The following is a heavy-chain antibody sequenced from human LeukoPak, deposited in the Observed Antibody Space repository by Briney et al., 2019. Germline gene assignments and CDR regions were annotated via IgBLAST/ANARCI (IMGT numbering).Heavy chain of an antibody. V-gene: IGHV3-15*07. CDR3: TTGGNVIVADTRAFDI. Sequence: GGSLRLSCAASGFTFSNAWMNWVRQAPGNGLEWVGRIKSTLDGGTTDLAAPVKGRFTVSRDDSKKMLYLQMNSLKTEDTAVYYCTTGGNVIVADTRAFDIWGQGTMVTVSS. J-gene: IGHJ3*02. D-gene: IGHD6-19*01. CDR1: GFTFSNAW. CDR2: IKSTLDGGTT.